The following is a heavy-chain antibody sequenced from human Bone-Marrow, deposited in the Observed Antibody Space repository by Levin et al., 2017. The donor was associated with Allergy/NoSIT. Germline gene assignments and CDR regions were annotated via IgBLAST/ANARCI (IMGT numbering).Heavy chain of an antibody. CDR1: GYTFTGYY. Sequence: ASVKVSCKASGYTFTGYYMHWVRQAPGQGLEWMGWINPNSGGTNYAQKFQGWVTMTRDTSISTAYMELSRLRSDDTAVYYCARGVGGYYYGSGSSLDYYGMDVWGQGTTVTVSS. J-gene: IGHJ6*02. D-gene: IGHD3-10*01. CDR2: INPNSGGT. CDR3: ARGVGGYYYGSGSSLDYYGMDV. V-gene: IGHV1-2*04.